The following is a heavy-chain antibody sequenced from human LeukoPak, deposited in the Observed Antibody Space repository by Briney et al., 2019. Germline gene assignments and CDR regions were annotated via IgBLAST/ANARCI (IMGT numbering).Heavy chain of an antibody. D-gene: IGHD3-9*01. CDR3: ARDLPHVLRYFDWLSGDDAFDI. CDR1: GYTFTGYY. Sequence: ASVKVSCKASGYTFTGYYMHWVRQAPRQGLEWMGIINPSGGSTSYAQKFQGRVTMTRDTSTSTVYMELSSLRSEDTAVYYCARDLPHVLRYFDWLSGDDAFDIWGQGTMVTVSS. V-gene: IGHV1-46*01. J-gene: IGHJ3*02. CDR2: INPSGGST.